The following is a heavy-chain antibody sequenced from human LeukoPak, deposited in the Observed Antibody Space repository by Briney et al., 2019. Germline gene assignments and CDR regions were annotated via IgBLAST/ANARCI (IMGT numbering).Heavy chain of an antibody. J-gene: IGHJ4*02. Sequence: SKTLSLTCAVYGGSFSGYYWSWIRQPPGKGLEWIGEINHSGSTNYNPSLKSRVTISVDTSKNQFSLKLSSVTAADTAVYYCARVKDHYFDYWGQGTLVTVSS. CDR3: ARVKDHYFDY. V-gene: IGHV4-34*01. CDR1: GGSFSGYY. CDR2: INHSGST.